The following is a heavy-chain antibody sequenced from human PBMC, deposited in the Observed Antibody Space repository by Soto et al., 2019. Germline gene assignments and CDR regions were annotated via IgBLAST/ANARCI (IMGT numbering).Heavy chain of an antibody. J-gene: IGHJ4*02. V-gene: IGHV4-30-4*01. CDR3: ARGGVEFGDYDY. CDR2: IYYSGST. Sequence: NPSETLSLTCTVSGGSISSGDYYWSWIRQPPGKGLEWIGYIYYSGSTYYNPSLKSRVTISVDTSKNQFSLKLSSVTAADTAVYYCARGGVEFGDYDYWGQGTLVTVSS. D-gene: IGHD3-10*01. CDR1: GGSISSGDYY.